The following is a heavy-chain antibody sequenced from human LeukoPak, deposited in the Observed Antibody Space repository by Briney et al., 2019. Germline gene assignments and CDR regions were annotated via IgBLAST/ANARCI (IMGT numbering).Heavy chain of an antibody. CDR1: GFTFSDYY. CDR2: ISSSGSTI. J-gene: IGHJ5*02. V-gene: IGHV3-11*01. CDR3: ARDVRGVVTPYEKRDNWFDP. D-gene: IGHD3-10*02. Sequence: GGSLRLSCAASGFTFSDYYMSWIRQAPGKGLEWVSYISSSGSTIYYADSVKGRFTISRDNAKNSLYLQMNSLRAEDTAVYYCARDVRGVVTPYEKRDNWFDPWGQGTLVTVSS.